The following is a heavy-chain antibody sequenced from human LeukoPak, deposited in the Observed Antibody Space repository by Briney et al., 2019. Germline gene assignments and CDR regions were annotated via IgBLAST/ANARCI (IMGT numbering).Heavy chain of an antibody. V-gene: IGHV1-69*05. Sequence: GSSVKVSCKASGGTFSSYAISWVRQAPGQGLEWMGRIIPIFGIANYAQKFQGRVTITTDESTGTAYMELSSLRSEDTAVYYCARGGVEMATRDGVAFDIWGQGTMVTVSS. CDR2: IIPIFGIA. CDR3: ARGGVEMATRDGVAFDI. D-gene: IGHD5-24*01. CDR1: GGTFSSYA. J-gene: IGHJ3*02.